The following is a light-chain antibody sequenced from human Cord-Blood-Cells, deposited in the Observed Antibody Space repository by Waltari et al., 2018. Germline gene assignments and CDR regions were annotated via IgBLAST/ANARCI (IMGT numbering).Light chain of an antibody. CDR1: QSISSW. V-gene: IGKV1-5*01. J-gene: IGKJ4*01. CDR3: QQYNRYSPP. Sequence: DIQMTQSPSTLSASVGDSVTITCRASQSISSWLAWYQQKPGKAPKLLIYDASSLESGVPSRFSGSGSGTEFTLTISSLQPDYFATYYCQQYNRYSPPFGGGTKVEIK. CDR2: DAS.